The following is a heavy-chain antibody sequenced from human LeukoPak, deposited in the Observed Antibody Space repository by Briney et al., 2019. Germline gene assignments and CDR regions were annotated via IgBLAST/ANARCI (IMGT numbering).Heavy chain of an antibody. J-gene: IGHJ6*04. Sequence: SATLSLTCTVSGGSISSSSYDWGCLRQPPGKGLEWIGSIYYSGSMYRNPSLTCTVTISVDPSKHQFTLKLSSVTAADTAVYYCARDLSIVAAAGFLGIPWDVWGKGTTVTVST. CDR2: IYYSGSM. CDR3: ARDLSIVAAAGFLGIPWDV. CDR1: GGSISSSSYD. V-gene: IGHV4-39*06. D-gene: IGHD6-13*01.